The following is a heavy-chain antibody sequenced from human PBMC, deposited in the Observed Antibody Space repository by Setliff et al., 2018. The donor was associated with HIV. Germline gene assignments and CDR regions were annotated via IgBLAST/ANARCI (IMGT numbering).Heavy chain of an antibody. V-gene: IGHV1-18*01. D-gene: IGHD6-6*01. CDR2: ISASNGNT. Sequence: GASVKVSCKASGYTFNSYGITWMRQAPGQGLEWMGWISASNGNTDYAQKVQGRVTMTTDTSTSTAYMELRSLRSDDTAVYYCARGLYSSSSRGAFDIWGQGTMVTVSS. CDR1: GYTFNSYG. CDR3: ARGLYSSSSRGAFDI. J-gene: IGHJ3*02.